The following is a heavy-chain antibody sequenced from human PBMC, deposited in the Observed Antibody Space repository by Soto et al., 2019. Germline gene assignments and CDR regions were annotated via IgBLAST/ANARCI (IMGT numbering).Heavy chain of an antibody. Sequence: ASVKVSCKASGYTFTGYYMHWVRQAPGQGLEWMGWINPNSGGTNYAQKFQGRVTMTRDTSISTAYMELSRLRSEDTALYYCAKDMGAVAGLDAFDIWGQGTMVTVSS. D-gene: IGHD6-19*01. CDR3: AKDMGAVAGLDAFDI. J-gene: IGHJ3*02. CDR2: INPNSGGT. V-gene: IGHV1-2*02. CDR1: GYTFTGYY.